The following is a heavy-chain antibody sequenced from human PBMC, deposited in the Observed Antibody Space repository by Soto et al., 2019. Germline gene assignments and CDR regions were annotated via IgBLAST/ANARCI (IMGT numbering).Heavy chain of an antibody. V-gene: IGHV3-23*01. D-gene: IGHD3-22*01. CDR2: ISGSGGST. Sequence: GGSLRLSCAASGFTFSSYAMSWVRQAPGKGLEWVSAISGSGGSTYYADSVKGRFTISRDNAKNTLYLQMNSLRAEDTAVYYCQGDYYDSSGYLLFDYWGQGTLVTVSS. CDR3: QGDYYDSSGYLLFDY. CDR1: GFTFSSYA. J-gene: IGHJ4*02.